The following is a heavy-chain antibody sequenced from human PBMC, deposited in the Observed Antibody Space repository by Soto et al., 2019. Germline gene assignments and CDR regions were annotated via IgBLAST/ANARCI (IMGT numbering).Heavy chain of an antibody. J-gene: IGHJ4*02. Sequence: QPGGSLRLSCAASGFTFSSYGMHWVRQAPGKGLVWVSRINSDGSSTSYADSVKGRFTISRDNAKNTLYLQMNSLRAEDTAVYYCVRTSLVVAAATREDYWGQGTLVTVSS. CDR2: INSDGSST. D-gene: IGHD2-15*01. CDR3: VRTSLVVAAATREDY. V-gene: IGHV3-74*01. CDR1: GFTFSSYG.